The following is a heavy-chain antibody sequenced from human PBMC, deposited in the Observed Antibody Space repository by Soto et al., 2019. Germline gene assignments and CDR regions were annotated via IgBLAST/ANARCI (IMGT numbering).Heavy chain of an antibody. CDR2: IYAGGTT. D-gene: IGHD3-10*01. J-gene: IGHJ4*02. CDR1: GFTVSTNY. Sequence: EVQLVESGGGLIQPGGFLRLSCEASGFTVSTNYMSWVRQAPGKGLEWVSVIYAGGTTYYADPVKGRFTISRDKSKNTLYLQMYSLRAEDTAVYYCARGFPTMTYYGEYYCDYWGQGTLVTVSS. V-gene: IGHV3-53*01. CDR3: ARGFPTMTYYGEYYCDY.